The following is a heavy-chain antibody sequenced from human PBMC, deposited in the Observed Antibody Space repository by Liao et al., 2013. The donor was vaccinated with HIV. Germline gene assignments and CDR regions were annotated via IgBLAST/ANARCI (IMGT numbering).Heavy chain of an antibody. V-gene: IGHV4-39*07. J-gene: IGHJ3*02. D-gene: IGHD1-26*01. CDR2: IYYSGST. Sequence: QLQLQESGPGLVKPSETLSLTCTVSGGSISSSSYYWGWIRQPPGKGLEWIGSIYYSGSTYYNPSLKSRVTISVDTSKNQFSLKLSSVTAADTAVYYCAFRGWDDAFDIWGQGTMVTVSS. CDR3: AFRGWDDAFDI. CDR1: GGSISSSSYY.